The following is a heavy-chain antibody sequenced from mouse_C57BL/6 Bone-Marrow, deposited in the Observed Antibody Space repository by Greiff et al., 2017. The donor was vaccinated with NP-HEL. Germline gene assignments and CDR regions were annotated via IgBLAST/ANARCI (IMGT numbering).Heavy chain of an antibody. D-gene: IGHD1-1*01. Sequence: EVQLQESGAELVRPGASVKLSCTASGFNIKDDYMHWVKQRPEQGLEWIGWIDPENGDTEYASKFQGKGTITADTSSNTAYLQLSSLTSEDTAVYYCTRTTTVVAEYAMDYWGQGTSVTVSS. CDR2: IDPENGDT. CDR3: TRTTTVVAEYAMDY. CDR1: GFNIKDDY. J-gene: IGHJ4*01. V-gene: IGHV14-4*01.